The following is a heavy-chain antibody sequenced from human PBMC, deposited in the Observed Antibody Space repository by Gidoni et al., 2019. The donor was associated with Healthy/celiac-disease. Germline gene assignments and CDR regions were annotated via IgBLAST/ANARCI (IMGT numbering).Heavy chain of an antibody. CDR1: GFTLSSYA. Sequence: EVRLLESGGGLVQAGGSLRLSCAASGFTLSSYAMRWVRQAPGKGLEWVSAISGSGGTTYSADSVKRLFTISRDNSKNTLYLQMNSLRADDTAVYYCAKDILETVSTWAYWGQGTLVTVSS. CDR2: ISGSGGTT. J-gene: IGHJ4*02. CDR3: AKDILETVSTWAY. V-gene: IGHV3-23*01. D-gene: IGHD4-17*01.